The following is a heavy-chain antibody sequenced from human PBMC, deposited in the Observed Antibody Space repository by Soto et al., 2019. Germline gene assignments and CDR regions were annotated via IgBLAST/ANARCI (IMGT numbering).Heavy chain of an antibody. V-gene: IGHV3-23*01. D-gene: IGHD6-6*01. CDR2: ISGSGGST. Sequence: PGGSLRLSCAASGFTFSSYAMSWVRQAPGKGLEWVSAISGSGGSTYYADSVKGRFTISRDSSKNTLYLQMNSLRAEDTAVYYCAKDLSRSSYYYYGMDVWGQGTTVTVSS. CDR3: AKDLSRSSYYYYGMDV. CDR1: GFTFSSYA. J-gene: IGHJ6*02.